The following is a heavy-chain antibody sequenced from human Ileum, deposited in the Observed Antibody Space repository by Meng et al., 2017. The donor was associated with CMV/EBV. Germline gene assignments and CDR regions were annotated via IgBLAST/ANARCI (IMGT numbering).Heavy chain of an antibody. J-gene: IGHJ4*02. Sequence: GESLKISCAASGFTFSDYYMSWIRQAPGKGLESVSYISASGSTIYSADSVKGRITISRDNAKNSLYLQVNSLRAEDTAVYYCAKDRGGIVAYYYFDYWGQGTLVTVSS. V-gene: IGHV3-11*01. CDR3: AKDRGGIVAYYYFDY. D-gene: IGHD5-12*01. CDR2: ISASGSTI. CDR1: GFTFSDYY.